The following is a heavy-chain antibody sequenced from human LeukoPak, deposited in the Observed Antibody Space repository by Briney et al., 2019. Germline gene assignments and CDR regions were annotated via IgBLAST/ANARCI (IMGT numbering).Heavy chain of an antibody. CDR2: ISSGGSTI. J-gene: IGHJ4*02. CDR1: EFVLSDYY. V-gene: IGHV3-11*01. D-gene: IGHD3-10*01. Sequence: GGCLRLSCAASEFVLSDYYMSWIRQAPGKGLEWISYISSGGSTISYADSVRGRFTISRANAKNSLYLQMNSLRAEDTAVYYCAREMEGDYGSGTFFDHWGQGNMVTVSS. CDR3: AREMEGDYGSGTFFDH.